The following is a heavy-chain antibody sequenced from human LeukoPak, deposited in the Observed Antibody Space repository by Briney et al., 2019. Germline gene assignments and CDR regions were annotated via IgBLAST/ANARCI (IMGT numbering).Heavy chain of an antibody. CDR3: ARGGGSGWYNWFDP. V-gene: IGHV3-30*04. Sequence: GRSLRLSCAASGFTFSSYAMHWVRQAPGKGLEWVAVISYDGSNKYYAVSVKGRFTISRDNSKNTLYLQMNSLRAEDTAVYYCARGGGSGWYNWFDPWGQGTLVTVSS. CDR2: ISYDGSNK. J-gene: IGHJ5*02. CDR1: GFTFSSYA. D-gene: IGHD6-19*01.